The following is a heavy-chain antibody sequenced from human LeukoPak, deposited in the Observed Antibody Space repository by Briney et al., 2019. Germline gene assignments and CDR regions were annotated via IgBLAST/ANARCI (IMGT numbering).Heavy chain of an antibody. CDR1: GFIFSNSA. D-gene: IGHD4-11*01. CDR3: ARDQTYSNPDFDY. J-gene: IGHJ4*02. Sequence: GGSLRLSCAASGFIFSNSAMNWVRQAPGKGLEWVSSINNDGSYIYYAGSVKGRFTISRDNAKNTLYLQMNSLRAEDTAVYYCARDQTYSNPDFDYWGQGTLVTVSS. V-gene: IGHV3-21*01. CDR2: INNDGSYI.